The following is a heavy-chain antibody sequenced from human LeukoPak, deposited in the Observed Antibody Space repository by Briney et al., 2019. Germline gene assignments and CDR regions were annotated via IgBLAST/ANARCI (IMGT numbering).Heavy chain of an antibody. CDR3: SRHYDRSGYIHDAFDI. CDR1: GYTFTSYD. D-gene: IGHD3-22*01. Sequence: ASVKVSCKASGYTFTSYDMHWVRQAPGQGLEWMGIINPSGGSSSYVQKFQGRVTMTSDTSTSTVYMELSSLRAEDTAVYYCSRHYDRSGYIHDAFDIWGQGTMVTVSS. V-gene: IGHV1-46*01. CDR2: INPSGGSS. J-gene: IGHJ3*02.